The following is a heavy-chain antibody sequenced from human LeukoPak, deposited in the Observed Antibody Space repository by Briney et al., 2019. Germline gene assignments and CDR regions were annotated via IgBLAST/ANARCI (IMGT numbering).Heavy chain of an antibody. Sequence: ASVKVSCKASGYTFTGYYMHWVRQAPGQGLEWMGWINPNSGGTNYAQKFQGRVTMTRDTSISTAYMELSRLRSDDTAVYYCARGGPLVPAAPTNNWFDPWGQGTLVTVSS. V-gene: IGHV1-2*02. J-gene: IGHJ5*02. CDR1: GYTFTGYY. CDR3: ARGGPLVPAAPTNNWFDP. CDR2: INPNSGGT. D-gene: IGHD2-2*01.